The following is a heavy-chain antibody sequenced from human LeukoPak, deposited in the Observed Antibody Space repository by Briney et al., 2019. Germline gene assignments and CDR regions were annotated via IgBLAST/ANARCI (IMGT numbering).Heavy chain of an antibody. V-gene: IGHV4-4*02. D-gene: IGHD6-13*01. CDR3: ASRIAAAGDMYYFDY. J-gene: IGHJ4*02. CDR1: GGSISSSNW. Sequence: SETLSLTCAVSGGSISSSNWWSWVRQPPGKGLEWIGEIYHSGSTYYNPSLKSRVTISVDTSKNQFSLKLSSVTAADTAVYYCASRIAAAGDMYYFDYWGQGTLVTVSS. CDR2: IYHSGST.